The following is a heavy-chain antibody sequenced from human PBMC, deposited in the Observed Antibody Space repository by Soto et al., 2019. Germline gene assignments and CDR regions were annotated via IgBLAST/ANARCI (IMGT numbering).Heavy chain of an antibody. V-gene: IGHV3-33*01. CDR2: TRHDGSNT. D-gene: IGHD1-26*01. J-gene: IGHJ4*02. CDR1: GFTFRTYG. CDR3: ARDGVGATTYFGYFDY. Sequence: QVQLVESGGGVVQPGRSLRLSCAASGFTFRTYGMHWVRQAPGKGREWVAVTRHDGSNTYYADSVRGRFTISRDNSKNTLYLQMNSLRAEDTAVYYCARDGVGATTYFGYFDYWGQGTLITVSS.